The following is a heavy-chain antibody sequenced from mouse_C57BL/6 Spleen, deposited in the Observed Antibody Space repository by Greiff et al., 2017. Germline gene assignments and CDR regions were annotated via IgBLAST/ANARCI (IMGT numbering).Heavy chain of an antibody. D-gene: IGHD1-1*01. V-gene: IGHV1-26*01. Sequence: VQLQQSGPELVKPGASVKISCKASGYTFTDYYMNWVKQSHGKSLEWIGDINPNNGGTSYNQKFKGKATLTVDKSSSTAYMELRSLTSEDSAVYYCARERAHYYGSSLAYWGQGTLVTVSA. J-gene: IGHJ3*01. CDR2: INPNNGGT. CDR1: GYTFTDYY. CDR3: ARERAHYYGSSLAY.